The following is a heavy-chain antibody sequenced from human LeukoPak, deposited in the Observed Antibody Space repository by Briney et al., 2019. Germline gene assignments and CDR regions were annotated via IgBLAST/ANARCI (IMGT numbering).Heavy chain of an antibody. J-gene: IGHJ4*02. CDR2: ISWNSGSI. CDR3: AKDNEITMVRGVTYFDY. D-gene: IGHD3-10*01. CDR1: GFTFDDYA. Sequence: GGSLRLSRAASGFTFDDYAMHWVRQAPGKGLEWVSGISWNSGSIGYADSVKGRFTISRDNAKNSLYLQMNSLRAEDTALYYCAKDNEITMVRGVTYFDYWGQGTLVTVSS. V-gene: IGHV3-9*01.